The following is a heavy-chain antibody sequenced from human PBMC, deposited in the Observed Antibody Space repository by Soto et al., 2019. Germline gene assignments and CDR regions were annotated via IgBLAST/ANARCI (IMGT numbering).Heavy chain of an antibody. CDR1: GYNFTSDG. Sequence: GASVTVSCKASGYNFTSDGIIWVRQAPGQGLEWMGWISAYNGTTNYAQKLQGRVTMTTDTSTSKAYMEQSCLRSDDTAVYYWARVIVGAWREYWGQGTVVSVSS. D-gene: IGHD1-26*01. V-gene: IGHV1-18*01. CDR3: ARVIVGAWREY. CDR2: ISAYNGTT. J-gene: IGHJ4*02.